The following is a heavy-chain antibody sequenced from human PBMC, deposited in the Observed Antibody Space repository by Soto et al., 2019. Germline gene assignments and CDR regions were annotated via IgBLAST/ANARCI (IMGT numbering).Heavy chain of an antibody. D-gene: IGHD3-3*01. CDR1: GFTFSNAW. J-gene: IGHJ4*02. Sequence: LRLSCSASGFTFSNAWMSWVRQAPGKGLEWVGRIKSKTDGGTTDYAAPVKGRFTISRDDSKNTLYLQMNSLKTEDTAVYYCTTEYYDFWSGYFYYFDYWGQGTLVTVSS. CDR3: TTEYYDFWSGYFYYFDY. CDR2: IKSKTDGGTT. V-gene: IGHV3-15*01.